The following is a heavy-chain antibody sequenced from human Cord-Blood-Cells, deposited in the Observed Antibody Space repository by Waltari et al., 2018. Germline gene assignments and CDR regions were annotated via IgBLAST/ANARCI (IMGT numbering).Heavy chain of an antibody. CDR1: GFPFSTYA. J-gene: IGHJ4*02. CDR3: AKDPKYSYGYCFDY. CDR2: ISGSGGST. Sequence: EVQLLESGGGLVQPGGSLSLSCAASGFPFSTYATSCVRQAPGKGREWVSAISGSGGSTYYADSVKGRFTISRDNSKNTLYLQMNSLRAEDTAVYYCAKDPKYSYGYCFDYWGQGTLVTVSS. D-gene: IGHD5-18*01. V-gene: IGHV3-23*01.